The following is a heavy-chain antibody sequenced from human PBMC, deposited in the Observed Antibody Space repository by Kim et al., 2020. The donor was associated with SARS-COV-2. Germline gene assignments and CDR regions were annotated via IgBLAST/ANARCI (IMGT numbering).Heavy chain of an antibody. CDR3: ARDGGIAVERAWFDP. CDR2: IIPIFGTA. V-gene: IGHV1-69*13. D-gene: IGHD6-19*01. CDR1: GGTFSSYA. Sequence: SVKVSCKASGGTFSSYAISWVRQAPGQGLEWMGGIIPIFGTANYAQKFQGRVTITADESTSTAYMELSSLRSEDTAVYYCARDGGIAVERAWFDPWGQGTLVTVSS. J-gene: IGHJ5*02.